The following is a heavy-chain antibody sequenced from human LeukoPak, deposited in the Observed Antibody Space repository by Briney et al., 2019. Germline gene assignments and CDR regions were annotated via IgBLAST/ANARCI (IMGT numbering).Heavy chain of an antibody. CDR2: IYYSGST. V-gene: IGHV4-59*01. Sequence: PSETLSLTCTVSGGSISSYYWSWIRQPPGKGLEWIGYIYYSGSTNYNPSLKSRVAISVDTSKNQFSLKLSSVTAADTAVYYCARGYHDFSGYWLSYFDYWGQGTLVTVSS. J-gene: IGHJ4*02. CDR1: GGSISSYY. D-gene: IGHD3-22*01. CDR3: ARGYHDFSGYWLSYFDY.